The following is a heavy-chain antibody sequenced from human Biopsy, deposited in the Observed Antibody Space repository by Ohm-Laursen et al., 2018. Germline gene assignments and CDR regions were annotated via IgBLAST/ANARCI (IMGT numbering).Heavy chain of an antibody. D-gene: IGHD2-15*01. CDR1: GFSFSDNY. Sequence: SLRLSCAAPGFSFSDNYMDWVRQAPGKGLEWVGRIRDKANSYTTDYAASVKGRFTISRDDSKNPLYLQMNSLKTEDTALYYCARAGRYCSGGGCYSWFDSWGQGTLVTVSS. CDR3: ARAGRYCSGGGCYSWFDS. V-gene: IGHV3-72*01. CDR2: IRDKANSYTT. J-gene: IGHJ5*01.